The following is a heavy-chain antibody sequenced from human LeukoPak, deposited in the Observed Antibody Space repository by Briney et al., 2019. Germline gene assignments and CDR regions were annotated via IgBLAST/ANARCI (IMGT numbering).Heavy chain of an antibody. CDR2: ISGSGGST. CDR1: GFTFSSYA. Sequence: GGSLRLSCAASGFTFSSYAMSWVRQAPGKGLEWVSGISGSGGSTYYADSVKGRFTISRDNSKNTLYLQMNSLRAEDTAVYYCAKVVSGYSYGFGGQGTLVTVSS. CDR3: AKVVSGYSYGF. D-gene: IGHD5-18*01. J-gene: IGHJ4*02. V-gene: IGHV3-23*01.